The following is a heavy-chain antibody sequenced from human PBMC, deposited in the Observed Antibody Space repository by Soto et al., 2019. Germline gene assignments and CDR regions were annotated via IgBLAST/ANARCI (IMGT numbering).Heavy chain of an antibody. CDR2: IYYSGST. V-gene: IGHV4-31*03. D-gene: IGHD3-22*01. Sequence: QVQLQESGPGLVKPSQTLSLTCTVSGGSISSGGYYWSWIRQHPGKGLEWIGYIYYSGSTYYNPSPKSRVTISVDTSKNQFALKLSSVTAADTAVYYCARGGYYYDSSGDLGYWGQGTLVTVSS. CDR3: ARGGYYYDSSGDLGY. J-gene: IGHJ4*02. CDR1: GGSISSGGYY.